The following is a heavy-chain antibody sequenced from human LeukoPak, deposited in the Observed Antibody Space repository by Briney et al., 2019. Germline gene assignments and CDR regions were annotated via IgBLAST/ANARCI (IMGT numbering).Heavy chain of an antibody. Sequence: SETLSLTCAVYGGSFSGYYWSWIRQPPGKGLEWIGEINHSGSTNYNPSLKSRVTISVDTSKNQFSLKLSSVTAADTAVYYCAKDWGTAMVTGWGQGTLVTVSS. J-gene: IGHJ4*02. CDR2: INHSGST. D-gene: IGHD5-18*01. V-gene: IGHV4-34*01. CDR1: GGSFSGYY. CDR3: AKDWGTAMVTG.